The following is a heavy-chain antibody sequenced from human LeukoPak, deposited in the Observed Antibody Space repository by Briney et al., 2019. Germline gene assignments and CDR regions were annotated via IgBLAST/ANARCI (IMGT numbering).Heavy chain of an antibody. J-gene: IGHJ6*03. CDR3: AREHAFSYFYYYMDV. CDR1: GFIFSSFW. Sequence: GGSLRLSWEASGFIFSSFWMSWVRQDPGEGLEWVANINQDGSEKYYVASVKGRFTISRDNAKNSLYLQMNSLRAEDTAVYYCAREHAFSYFYYYMDVWGKGTTVTVSS. V-gene: IGHV3-7*01. CDR2: INQDGSEK. D-gene: IGHD3-3*01.